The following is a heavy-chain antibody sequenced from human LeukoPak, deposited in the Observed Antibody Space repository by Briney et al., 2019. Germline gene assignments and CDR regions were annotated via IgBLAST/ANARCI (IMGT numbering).Heavy chain of an antibody. CDR2: IHPDGSIT. V-gene: IGHV3-74*03. CDR1: GFTISNYW. CDR3: APQQAFSPYNWFDP. J-gene: IGHJ5*02. Sequence: PGGSLRLSCVGSGFTISNYWMHWVRQAPWTGLVWVSRIHPDGSITTYADSVKGRFTISRDNTKNTLYLQMNSLRAEDTAVYYCAPQQAFSPYNWFDPWGQGTLVTVSS. D-gene: IGHD3-3*02.